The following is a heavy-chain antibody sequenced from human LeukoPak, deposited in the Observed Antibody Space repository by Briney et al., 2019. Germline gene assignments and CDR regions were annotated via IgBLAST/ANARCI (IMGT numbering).Heavy chain of an antibody. D-gene: IGHD6-13*01. Sequence: GASVQVSCKASRYTFTCYYMHWLRQAPGQGLEWMGWINPNSGSTNYAEKFQGRVTMTRDTSMSTAYMELSRLRSDDTAVYYCARIYSSSWYYFDYWGQGTLVTVSS. J-gene: IGHJ4*02. CDR1: RYTFTCYY. V-gene: IGHV1-2*02. CDR3: ARIYSSSWYYFDY. CDR2: INPNSGST.